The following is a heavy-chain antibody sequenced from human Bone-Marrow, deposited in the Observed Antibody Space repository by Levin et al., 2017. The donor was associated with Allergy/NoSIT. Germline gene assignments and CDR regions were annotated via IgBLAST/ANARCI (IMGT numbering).Heavy chain of an antibody. CDR1: GFTFDDYA. CDR2: ISWNSGSI. Sequence: PGGSLRLSCAASGFTFDDYAMHWVRQAPGKGLEWVSGISWNSGSIGYADSVKGRFTISRDNAKNSLYLQMNSLRAEDTALYYCAKDSSGYPAGPRHWGQGTLVTVSS. D-gene: IGHD3-22*01. V-gene: IGHV3-9*01. J-gene: IGHJ4*02. CDR3: AKDSSGYPAGPRH.